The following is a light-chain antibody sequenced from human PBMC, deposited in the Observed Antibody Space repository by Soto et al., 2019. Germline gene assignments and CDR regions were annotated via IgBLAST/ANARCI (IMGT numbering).Light chain of an antibody. CDR1: QSVSNN. V-gene: IGKV3-15*01. Sequence: EIVMTQSPATLSVSPGERATLSCKASQSVSNNLAWYQQKPGQPPRLLIYRASTRATGVPVRFSGSGSGTEFTLPISSLQAEDFAVYYCQHYNNWPPWTFGQGTKVEIK. CDR3: QHYNNWPPWT. J-gene: IGKJ1*01. CDR2: RAS.